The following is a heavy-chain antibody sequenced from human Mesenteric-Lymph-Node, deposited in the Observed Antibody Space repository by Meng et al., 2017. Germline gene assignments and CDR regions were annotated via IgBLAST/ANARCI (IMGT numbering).Heavy chain of an antibody. CDR3: ARDLTYCSGGSCYPTTIDY. D-gene: IGHD2-15*01. CDR1: GGTFSSYA. J-gene: IGHJ4*02. V-gene: IGHV1-18*01. Sequence: LVQSGGEVKKPGSSVKVSCKASGGTFSSYAISWVRQAPGQGLEWMGWISAYNGNTNYAQKLQGRVTMTTDTSTSTAYMELRSLRSDDTAVYYCARDLTYCSGGSCYPTTIDYWGQGTLVTVSS. CDR2: ISAYNGNT.